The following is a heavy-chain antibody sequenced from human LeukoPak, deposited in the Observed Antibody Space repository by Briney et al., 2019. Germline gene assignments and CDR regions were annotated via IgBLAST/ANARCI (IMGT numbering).Heavy chain of an antibody. CDR3: AKDSNYDFWSGYSFDY. CDR2: IRYDGSNK. D-gene: IGHD3-3*01. CDR1: GFTFSSYG. J-gene: IGHJ4*02. Sequence: GGSLRLSCAASGFTFSSYGLHWVRQAPGKGLEWVAFIRYDGSNKYYADSVKGRFTISRDNSKNTLYLQMNSLRAEDTAVYYCAKDSNYDFWSGYSFDYWGQGTLVTVPS. V-gene: IGHV3-30*02.